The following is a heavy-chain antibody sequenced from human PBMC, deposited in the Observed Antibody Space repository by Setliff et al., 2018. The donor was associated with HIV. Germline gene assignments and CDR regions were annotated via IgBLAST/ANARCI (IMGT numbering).Heavy chain of an antibody. J-gene: IGHJ4*02. Sequence: ETLSLTCTVSGFTFSSYGMSWVRQAPGEGLEWVSSISGSGANIYYADSVKGRFTISRDNSKNTLYLQMNSLSAEDTAVYYCAKVDSYAGKNFDYWGQGTLVTVSS. V-gene: IGHV3-23*01. D-gene: IGHD5-18*01. CDR1: GFTFSSYG. CDR2: ISGSGANI. CDR3: AKVDSYAGKNFDY.